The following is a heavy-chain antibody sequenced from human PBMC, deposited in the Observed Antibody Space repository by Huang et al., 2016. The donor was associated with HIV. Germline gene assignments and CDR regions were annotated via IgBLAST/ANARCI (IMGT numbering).Heavy chain of an antibody. D-gene: IGHD6-6*01. CDR2: LFPDDSDT. Sequence: VQLVQSGAEVKKPGESLKISCKGSGYSFSSYWIAWVRQMPGKGLEWMGILFPDDSDTTYRPSFEGQVTISADKSIGTAYLQGSSLKASDTAMYYCARRFSSSSGYFDYWGQGSLVTVSS. CDR3: ARRFSSSSGYFDY. V-gene: IGHV5-51*01. J-gene: IGHJ4*02. CDR1: GYSFSSYW.